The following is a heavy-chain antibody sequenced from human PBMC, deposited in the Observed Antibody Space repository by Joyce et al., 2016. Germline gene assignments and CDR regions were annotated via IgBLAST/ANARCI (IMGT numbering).Heavy chain of an antibody. J-gene: IGHJ4*02. Sequence: QVQLQESGPGLVNPSETLSLTCTVSGASISSGDYYWCWVRQPPGKGLEMIGYVYYSGRPYHNLAVKSRVSISMDTSESQFSLRLSSGLAADTAVDYCVNSLTTVVTPPPYLDFWGQGTLVTVSS. CDR2: VYYSGRP. CDR1: GASISSGDYY. D-gene: IGHD4-23*01. CDR3: VNSLTTVVTPPPYLDF. V-gene: IGHV4-30-4*01.